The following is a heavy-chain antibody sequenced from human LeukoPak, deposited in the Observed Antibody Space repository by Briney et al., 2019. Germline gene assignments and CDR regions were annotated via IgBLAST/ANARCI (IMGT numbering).Heavy chain of an antibody. J-gene: IGHJ5*02. CDR1: GYPFSNYD. D-gene: IGHD4-11*01. V-gene: IGHV1-8*01. CDR3: ARGRATVTTHWVDP. CDR2: MNPNSGNT. Sequence: GASVKASCKASGYPFSNYDINWVRQATGQGLEWMGWMNPNSGNTDYAQKFQGRVNITRNTSISTAYMELSSLRSEDTAVYYCARGRATVTTHWVDPWGQGTLVTVSS.